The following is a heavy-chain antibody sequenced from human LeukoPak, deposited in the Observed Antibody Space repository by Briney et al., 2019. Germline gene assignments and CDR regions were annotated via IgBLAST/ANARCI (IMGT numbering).Heavy chain of an antibody. D-gene: IGHD2-2*02. CDR3: ARRDIVVVPAAIFGAFDI. Sequence: GGSLRLSCAASGFTFSTYWMSWVRQAPGKGLEWVANIKQDGNDKYYVDSLKGRFTISRDNAKNSLYLQMNSLRAEDTALYYCARRDIVVVPAAIFGAFDIWGQGTMVTVSS. V-gene: IGHV3-7*03. CDR1: GFTFSTYW. J-gene: IGHJ3*02. CDR2: IKQDGNDK.